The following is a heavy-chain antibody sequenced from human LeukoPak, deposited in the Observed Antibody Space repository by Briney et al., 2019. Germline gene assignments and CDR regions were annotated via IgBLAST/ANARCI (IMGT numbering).Heavy chain of an antibody. CDR2: IWDDGSEK. CDR1: EFIFSSYG. V-gene: IGHV3-33*01. D-gene: IGHD1-26*01. CDR3: TRGGNYPFDY. Sequence: PGGSLRLSCEASEFIFSSYGMHWVRQAPGKGLEWVAAIWDDGSEKYYGDSVRGRFTISRDNAKNTLYLQMNSLRVEDTAVYYCTRGGNYPFDYWGQGTLVTVSS. J-gene: IGHJ4*02.